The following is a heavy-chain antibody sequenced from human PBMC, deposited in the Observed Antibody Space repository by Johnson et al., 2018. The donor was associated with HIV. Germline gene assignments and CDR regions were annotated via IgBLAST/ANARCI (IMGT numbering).Heavy chain of an antibody. CDR3: AKDEALGWELDPDAFDI. CDR1: GFTFSNYD. J-gene: IGHJ3*02. V-gene: IGHV3-13*01. Sequence: VQLVESGGGLVQPGGSLRLSCAASGFTFSNYDMHWVRQATGKGLDWVSAIGTAGDTYYPGSVKGRFTISRDNSKNTLYLQMNSLRAEDTAVYYCAKDEALGWELDPDAFDIWGQGTMVTVSS. D-gene: IGHD1-26*01. CDR2: IGTAGDT.